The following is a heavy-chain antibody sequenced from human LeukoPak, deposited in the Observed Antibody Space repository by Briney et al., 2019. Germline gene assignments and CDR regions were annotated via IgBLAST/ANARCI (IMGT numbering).Heavy chain of an antibody. CDR3: ARTPEPRITMPRGY. CDR2: ISAYNGNT. D-gene: IGHD3-10*01. V-gene: IGHV1-18*01. CDR1: GYTFVMYG. Sequence: ASVKVSCKTSGYTFVMYGVSWVRQAPGQGLEWMGWISAYNGNTDYAQNLQGRVTMTTDTSTSTAYMELRSLGSDDTAVYYCARTPEPRITMPRGYWGQGTLVTVSS. J-gene: IGHJ4*02.